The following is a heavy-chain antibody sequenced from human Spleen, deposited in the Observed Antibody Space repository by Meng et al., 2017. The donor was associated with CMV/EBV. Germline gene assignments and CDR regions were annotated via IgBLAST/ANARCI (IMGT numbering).Heavy chain of an antibody. Sequence: ASVKVSCKASGYTFTDYYLHWVRQAPGQGLEWMGWIKPNSGGTNYAQSFQSRVTMTRDTSISTVYMELTRLRSDDTAVYHCARDYGPTGTTGGYYYYGMDVWGQGTTVTVSS. CDR2: IKPNSGGT. CDR3: ARDYGPTGTTGGYYYYGMDV. V-gene: IGHV1-2*02. D-gene: IGHD1-1*01. CDR1: GYTFTDYY. J-gene: IGHJ6*02.